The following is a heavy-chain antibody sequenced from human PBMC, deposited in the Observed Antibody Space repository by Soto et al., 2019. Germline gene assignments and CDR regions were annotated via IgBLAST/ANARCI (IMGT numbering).Heavy chain of an antibody. Sequence: GASQKISCKGSGYNFPTYWIAWVRQMPGKGLEWMGITYPVDSDVRYSPSFQGRVIISADKSISTAFLQWSSLKASDTAMYYCVRHEHSGCGCHSFYSHMDAWGQGTTVTVSS. D-gene: IGHD6-19*01. CDR3: VRHEHSGCGCHSFYSHMDA. CDR2: TYPVDSDV. CDR1: GYNFPTYW. V-gene: IGHV5-51*01. J-gene: IGHJ6*02.